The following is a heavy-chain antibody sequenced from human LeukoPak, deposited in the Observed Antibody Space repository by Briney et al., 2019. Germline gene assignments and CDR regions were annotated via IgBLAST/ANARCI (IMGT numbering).Heavy chain of an antibody. V-gene: IGHV5-51*01. J-gene: IGHJ4*02. CDR2: IYPDDSDT. D-gene: IGHD4-23*01. CDR1: GYSFTSYW. CDR3: ARLTKHGNLPFDY. Sequence: GESLKISCKASGYSFTSYWIGWVRQMPGKGLEWMGIIYPDDSDTRYSPSFQGQVTISADKSISTAYLQWSSLKASDTAMYYCARLTKHGNLPFDYWGQGTLVTVST.